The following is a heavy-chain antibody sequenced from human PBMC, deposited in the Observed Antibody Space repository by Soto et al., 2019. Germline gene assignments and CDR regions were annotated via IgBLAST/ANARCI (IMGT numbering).Heavy chain of an antibody. CDR2: IIPIFGTA. Sequence: QVQLVQSGAEVKKPGSSVKVSCKASGGTFSSYAISWVRQAPGQGLEWMGGIIPIFGTANYAQKFQGRVTITADESTSTASMELSSLRSEDTSVYYCARDPGITMVRGVIGYFDYWGQGTLVTVSS. CDR3: ARDPGITMVRGVIGYFDY. V-gene: IGHV1-69*01. J-gene: IGHJ4*02. D-gene: IGHD3-10*01. CDR1: GGTFSSYA.